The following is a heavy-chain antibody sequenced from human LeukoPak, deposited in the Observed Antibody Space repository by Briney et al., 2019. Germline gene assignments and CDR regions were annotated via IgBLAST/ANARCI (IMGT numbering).Heavy chain of an antibody. Sequence: GGSLRLSCAASGFTFSSYSMNWVRQAPGKGLEWVSYISSSSSTIYYADSVKGRFTISRDHAKNSMYLQMNSLRDEDTAVYYCARAGDPPRYCSSTSCYYYYYGMDVWGQGTTVTVSS. CDR2: ISSSSSTI. J-gene: IGHJ6*02. CDR3: ARAGDPPRYCSSTSCYYYYYGMDV. D-gene: IGHD2-2*01. V-gene: IGHV3-48*02. CDR1: GFTFSSYS.